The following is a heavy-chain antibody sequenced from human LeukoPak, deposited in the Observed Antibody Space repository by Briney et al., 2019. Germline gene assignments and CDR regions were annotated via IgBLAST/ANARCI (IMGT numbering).Heavy chain of an antibody. V-gene: IGHV3-23*01. Sequence: PGGSLRLSCAASGFTFSSYAMSWVRQAPGKGLEWVSAISGSGGSTYYADSVKGRFTISRDNFKNTLYLQMNSLRAEDTAVYYCASEYCSGGSCYPPYYYYGMDVWGQGTTVTVSS. CDR1: GFTFSSYA. J-gene: IGHJ6*02. CDR3: ASEYCSGGSCYPPYYYYGMDV. CDR2: ISGSGGST. D-gene: IGHD2-15*01.